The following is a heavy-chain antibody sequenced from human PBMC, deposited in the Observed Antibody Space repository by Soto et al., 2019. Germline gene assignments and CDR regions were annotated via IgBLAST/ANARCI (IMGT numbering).Heavy chain of an antibody. V-gene: IGHV4-34*01. CDR1: GGSFSGYY. CDR2: INHSGST. J-gene: IGHJ5*01. D-gene: IGHD5-12*01. Sequence: PSETLSHTCAVYGGSFSGYYWSGIRQPPGKGLECIGEINHSGSTNHNPSLKSRVTISVDTSKNQFSLKLSSVTAADTAVYYCARAGTGGYIGYDVARPYLLASCGQGSLVTVSS. CDR3: ARAGTGGYIGYDVARPYLLAS.